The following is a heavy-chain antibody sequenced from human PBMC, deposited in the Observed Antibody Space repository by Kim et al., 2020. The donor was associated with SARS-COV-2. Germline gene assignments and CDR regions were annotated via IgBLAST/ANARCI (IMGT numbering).Heavy chain of an antibody. Sequence: ASVKVSCKASGYTFTSYAMHWVRQAPGQRLEWMGWINAGNGNTKYSQKFQGRVTITRDTSASTAYMELSSLGSEDTAVYYCARNPPERYCSSTSCYYYYYMDVWGKGTTVTVSS. CDR3: ARNPPERYCSSTSCYYYYYMDV. CDR2: INAGNGNT. D-gene: IGHD2-2*01. V-gene: IGHV1-3*01. CDR1: GYTFTSYA. J-gene: IGHJ6*03.